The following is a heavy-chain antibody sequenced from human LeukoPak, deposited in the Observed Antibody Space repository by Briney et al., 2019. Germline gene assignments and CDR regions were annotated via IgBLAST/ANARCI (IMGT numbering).Heavy chain of an antibody. D-gene: IGHD3-9*01. V-gene: IGHV3-9*01. Sequence: GRSLRLSCAASGFTFDDYAMHWVRQAPGKGLEWVSGISWNSGSIGYADSVKGRFTISRDNAKNSLYLQMNSLRAEDTALYYCAKALYYDTLTGYDYWGQGTLVTVSS. CDR2: ISWNSGSI. CDR1: GFTFDDYA. J-gene: IGHJ4*02. CDR3: AKALYYDTLTGYDY.